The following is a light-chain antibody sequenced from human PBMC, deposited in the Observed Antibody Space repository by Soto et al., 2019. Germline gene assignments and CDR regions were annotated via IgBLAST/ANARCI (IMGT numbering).Light chain of an antibody. CDR1: SSDVGGYNY. CDR3: SSYTSSSTLIV. V-gene: IGLV2-14*01. J-gene: IGLJ2*01. Sequence: QSAVTQPASVSGSPGQSITISCTGTSSDVGGYNYVSWYQQHPGKAPKLMIYDVSNRPSGVSNRFSGSKSGNTASLTISGLQAEDEAHYYCSSYTSSSTLIVFGGGTKLTVL. CDR2: DVS.